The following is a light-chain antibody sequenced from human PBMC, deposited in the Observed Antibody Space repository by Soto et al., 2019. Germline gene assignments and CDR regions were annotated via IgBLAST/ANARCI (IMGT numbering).Light chain of an antibody. J-gene: IGLJ3*02. CDR3: QSYDNRLSGSWV. Sequence: QSVLTQPPSVSGAPGLRVTISCTGGSTNIGAGYDVHWYQQLPGRAPKLLVYGDNNRPSGVPDRFSGSKSGTSASLAITGLLPEDEADYYCQSYDNRLSGSWVFGGVTKLTVL. V-gene: IGLV1-40*01. CDR2: GDN. CDR1: STNIGAGYD.